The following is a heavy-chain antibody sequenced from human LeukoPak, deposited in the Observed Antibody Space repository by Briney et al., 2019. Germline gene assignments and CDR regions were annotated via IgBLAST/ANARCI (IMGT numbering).Heavy chain of an antibody. CDR3: TRDSGTYNWFDP. CDR2: MDKETNLYAT. V-gene: IGHV3-73*01. D-gene: IGHD1-26*01. CDR1: GFTFSDSA. J-gene: IGHJ5*02. Sequence: GGSLRLSCVASGFTFSDSAIHWVRQSSGKGLEWIGHMDKETNLYATALAASVKGRFTVSRDDSKNTAYLHMNSLKTEDTALYYCTRDSGTYNWFDPWGQGPLVTVS.